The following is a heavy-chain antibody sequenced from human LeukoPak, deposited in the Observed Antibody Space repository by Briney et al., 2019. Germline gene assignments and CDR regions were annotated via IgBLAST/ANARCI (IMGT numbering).Heavy chain of an antibody. J-gene: IGHJ2*01. V-gene: IGHV1-69*01. CDR1: GATFSTYA. D-gene: IGHD2-2*01. CDR2: IIPIFGTT. Sequence: ASVKVSCKASGATFSTYAFSWVRQAPGLGLEWMGGIIPIFGTTNNAQKFQGRVSITADESTNTAYMELSSLTFEDTAVYFCAREAPYCGSPSCYSRPSISWYSDLWGRGTLVTVSS. CDR3: AREAPYCGSPSCYSRPSISWYSDL.